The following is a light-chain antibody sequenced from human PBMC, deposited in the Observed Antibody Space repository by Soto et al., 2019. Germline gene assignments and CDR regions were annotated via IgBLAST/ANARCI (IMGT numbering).Light chain of an antibody. CDR2: KAS. Sequence: DIQWTQSPSFLSASLGDRLTITCRASQGINRFLAWYQQKPGKAPKLLIYKASTLKSGVPSRFSGSGSGTEFTLTISSLQPDDFATYYCQHYNSYSEAFGQGTKVDIK. J-gene: IGKJ1*01. CDR1: QGINRF. V-gene: IGKV1-5*03. CDR3: QHYNSYSEA.